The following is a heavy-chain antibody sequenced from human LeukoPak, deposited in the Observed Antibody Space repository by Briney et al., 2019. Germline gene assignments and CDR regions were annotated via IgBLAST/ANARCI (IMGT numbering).Heavy chain of an antibody. CDR1: GFTFSGYS. Sequence: GGSLRLSCAASGFTFSGYSLNWVRQAPGKGLEWISYISSSSTPIYYADSVKGRFTISRDNAKNSLYLQMNSLRAEDTAVYYCAKDLSRAAAGVPHFDYWGQGTLVTVSS. V-gene: IGHV3-48*01. CDR3: AKDLSRAAAGVPHFDY. J-gene: IGHJ4*02. D-gene: IGHD6-13*01. CDR2: ISSSSTPI.